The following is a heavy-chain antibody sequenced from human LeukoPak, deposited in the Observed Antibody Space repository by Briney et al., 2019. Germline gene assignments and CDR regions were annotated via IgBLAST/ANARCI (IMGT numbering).Heavy chain of an antibody. CDR3: AKTQYAVAGGYDY. V-gene: IGHV3-9*01. CDR2: ISWNSGSI. D-gene: IGHD6-19*01. Sequence: LRLSCAAPGFTLFDYAHDWVRGAPGEGPGGVSGISWNSGSIGYADSVKGRFTISRDNAKNSLYLQMNSLRAEDTALYYCAKTQYAVAGGYDYWGQGTLVTVSS. CDR1: GFTLFDYA. J-gene: IGHJ4*02.